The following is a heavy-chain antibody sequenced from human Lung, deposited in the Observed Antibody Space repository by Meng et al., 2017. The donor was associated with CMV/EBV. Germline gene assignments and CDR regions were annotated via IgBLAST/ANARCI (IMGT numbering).Heavy chain of an antibody. CDR2: LYPDGST. D-gene: IGHD2-2*01. J-gene: IGHJ4*02. Sequence: ESGPRLWPPSRTPSVTSIVSSHSITDYLWRWARHPAGKDLEWIALLYPDGSTDYNPSLSSRLTLSLDTSKIRFSLKLRSVTAADTAIYYCARTPVRFCNTHMCYAFDYWGQGALVTVSS. V-gene: IGHV4-4*07. CDR1: SHSITDYL. CDR3: ARTPVRFCNTHMCYAFDY.